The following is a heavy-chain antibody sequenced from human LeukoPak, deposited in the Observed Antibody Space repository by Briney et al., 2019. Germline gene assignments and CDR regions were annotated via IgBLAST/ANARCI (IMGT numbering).Heavy chain of an antibody. CDR2: INPYSGGT. CDR3: VRDRTKYCSSTSCPLDY. V-gene: IGHV1-2*02. D-gene: IGHD2-2*01. CDR1: GYSFTGYY. Sequence: WASVKVSCKASGYSFTGYYMHWVRQAPGQGLEWMGWINPYSGGTNYAQKFQGRVTMTRDTSISTVYMELSRLRSDDTAVYYCVRDRTKYCSSTSCPLDYWGQGTLVTVSS. J-gene: IGHJ4*02.